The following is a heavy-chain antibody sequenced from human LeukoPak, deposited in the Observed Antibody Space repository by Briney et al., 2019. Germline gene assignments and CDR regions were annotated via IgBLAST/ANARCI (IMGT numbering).Heavy chain of an antibody. J-gene: IGHJ4*02. D-gene: IGHD2-2*01. CDR2: IYYSGST. V-gene: IGHV4-59*01. CDR1: GGSISSYY. Sequence: SETLSLTCTVSGGSISSYYWSWIRQPPGKGLEWIGYIYYSGSTNYNPSLKSRVTISVDTSKNQFSLKLSSVTAADTAVYVWAGRYCSSASCDVDYWGQGTLVTVSS. CDR3: AGRYCSSASCDVDY.